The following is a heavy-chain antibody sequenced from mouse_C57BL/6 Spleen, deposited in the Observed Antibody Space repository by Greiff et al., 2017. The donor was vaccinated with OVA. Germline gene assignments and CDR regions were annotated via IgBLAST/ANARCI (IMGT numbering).Heavy chain of an antibody. D-gene: IGHD2-4*01. Sequence: VQLQESGAELARPGASVKMSCKASGYTFTSYTMHWVKQRPGQGLEWIGYINPSSGYTKYNQKFKDKATLTADKYSSTAYMQLSSLTSEDSAVYYCATYYDYGGFAYWGQGTLVTVSA. J-gene: IGHJ3*01. CDR2: INPSSGYT. V-gene: IGHV1-4*01. CDR3: ATYYDYGGFAY. CDR1: GYTFTSYT.